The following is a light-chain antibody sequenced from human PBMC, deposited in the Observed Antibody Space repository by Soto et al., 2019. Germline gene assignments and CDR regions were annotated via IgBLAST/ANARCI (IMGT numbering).Light chain of an antibody. V-gene: IGKV1-27*01. Sequence: DIQLTQSPSSLSASVGDRVIITCRASQGISNYLAWYQQKPGKVPKLLIYGASTLQSGVPSRFSGSGSGTDFTLTISSLQPEDVAIYYCQKYNSAPPITFSHGTRLEIK. CDR1: QGISNY. CDR3: QKYNSAPPIT. J-gene: IGKJ5*01. CDR2: GAS.